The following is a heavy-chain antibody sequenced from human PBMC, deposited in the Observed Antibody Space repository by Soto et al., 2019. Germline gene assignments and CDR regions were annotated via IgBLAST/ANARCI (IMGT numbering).Heavy chain of an antibody. CDR2: ISYDGSNK. V-gene: IGHV3-30-3*01. D-gene: IGHD4-17*01. Sequence: QVQLVESGGGVVQPGRSLRLSCAASGFTFSSYAMHWVRQAPGKGLEWVAVISYDGSNKYYADSVKGRFTISRDNSKNTLYLQMNSLRAEDTAVYYCARDRRLRWEREYFQHWGQGTLVTVSS. CDR1: GFTFSSYA. CDR3: ARDRRLRWEREYFQH. J-gene: IGHJ1*01.